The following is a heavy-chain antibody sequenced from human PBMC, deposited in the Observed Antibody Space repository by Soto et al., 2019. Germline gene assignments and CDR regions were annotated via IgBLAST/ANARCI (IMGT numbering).Heavy chain of an antibody. Sequence: SETLSLTCTVSRGSMRPYYWSWIRQPPGKGLEWIGYVYHSGRTTYSPSVKSRVTISVDTSKNQFSLKLSSVTAADTAVYYCARGDFYGSGSYYMGNFDYWGQGTLVTGSS. D-gene: IGHD3-10*01. CDR2: VYHSGRT. J-gene: IGHJ4*02. CDR3: ARGDFYGSGSYYMGNFDY. V-gene: IGHV4-59*12. CDR1: RGSMRPYY.